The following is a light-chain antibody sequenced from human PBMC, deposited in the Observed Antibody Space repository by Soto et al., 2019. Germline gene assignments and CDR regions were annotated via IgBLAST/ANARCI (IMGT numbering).Light chain of an antibody. CDR3: QQYNSYSEA. V-gene: IGKV1-5*03. CDR1: QNINKW. J-gene: IGKJ1*01. CDR2: KAS. Sequence: DIQMTQSPSTVSASVGDRVVITCRASQNINKWLAWYQQKPGKAPKFLIYKASTLKSGVPSRFSGSGSGTEFTLTISSLQPADFATYYCQQYNSYSEAFGQGTKVDIK.